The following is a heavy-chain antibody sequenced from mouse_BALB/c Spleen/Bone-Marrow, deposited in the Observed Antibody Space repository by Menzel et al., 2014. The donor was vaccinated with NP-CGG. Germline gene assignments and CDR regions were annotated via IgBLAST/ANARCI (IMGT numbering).Heavy chain of an antibody. V-gene: IGHV1-5*01. CDR2: IYPGNSDS. J-gene: IGHJ3*01. Sequence: DVQLVESVTVLSRPGASVKMSCKASGYSFSTYWMHWVKQRPGQGLEWIGAIYPGNSDSSYNQKFEGKAKLTAVTSASTAYMERISLTHEDSAVYYCTRRGSSAFPYWGQGTLVTVSA. D-gene: IGHD1-1*01. CDR3: TRRGSSAFPY. CDR1: GYSFSTYW.